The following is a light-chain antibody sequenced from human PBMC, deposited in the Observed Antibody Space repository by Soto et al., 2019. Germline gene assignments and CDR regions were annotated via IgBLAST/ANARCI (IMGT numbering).Light chain of an antibody. CDR1: QSIDTH. CDR2: EAS. V-gene: IGKV1-39*01. J-gene: IGKJ1*01. CDR3: HQTYSPPDT. Sequence: DIRMTQSPSSLSASVGDRVTITCRASQSIDTHLNWYQQHPGKAPNALIYEASNLQSGVPSRFSGSGSGTDFTLTISGLQPDDSATYYCHQTYSPPDTFAQGTKVEIK.